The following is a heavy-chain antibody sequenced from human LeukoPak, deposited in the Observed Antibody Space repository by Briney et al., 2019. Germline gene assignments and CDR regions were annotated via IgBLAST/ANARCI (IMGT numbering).Heavy chain of an antibody. Sequence: ASVKVSCKASGGTFSSYAISWVRQAPGQGLEWMGGIIPIFGTANYAQKFQGRVTITADESTSTAYMELSSPRSEDTAVYYCARAQDPSNYDFWGGYSYNWFDPWGQGTLVTVSS. D-gene: IGHD3-3*01. CDR1: GGTFSSYA. V-gene: IGHV1-69*01. CDR2: IIPIFGTA. CDR3: ARAQDPSNYDFWGGYSYNWFDP. J-gene: IGHJ5*02.